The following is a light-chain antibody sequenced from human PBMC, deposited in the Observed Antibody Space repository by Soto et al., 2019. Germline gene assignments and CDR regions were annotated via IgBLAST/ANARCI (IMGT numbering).Light chain of an antibody. V-gene: IGLV2-14*01. CDR2: EVS. J-gene: IGLJ3*02. CDR3: FSYTTSNTWE. Sequence: QSALTQPASVSGSPGQSITISCTGTSSDVGTYIYVSWYQHHPGKAPKLMIYEVSNRPSGVSNRFSGSKSGNTASLTISGLQAEDEADYYCFSYTTSNTWEFGGGTKRTVL. CDR1: SSDVGTYIY.